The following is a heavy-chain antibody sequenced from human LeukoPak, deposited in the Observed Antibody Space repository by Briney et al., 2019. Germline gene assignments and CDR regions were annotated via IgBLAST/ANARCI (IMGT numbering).Heavy chain of an antibody. CDR2: SRTEDYDEAT. CDR3: TRIFGYYYFYMDV. Sequence: PGGSLRLSRAASGFTFGDYAMSCIRQAPGKGLDWNGFSRTEDYDEATDYGAYVKGRFTISRDDSKNIAYLQMNSLNTEDTGIYFCTRIFGYYYFYMDVWGKGTPVIVSS. J-gene: IGHJ6*03. D-gene: IGHD3-16*01. V-gene: IGHV3-49*03. CDR1: GFTFGDYA.